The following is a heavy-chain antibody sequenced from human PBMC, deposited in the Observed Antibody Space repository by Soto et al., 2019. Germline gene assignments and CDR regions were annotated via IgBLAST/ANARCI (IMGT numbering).Heavy chain of an antibody. CDR3: ARVERGTATTVVDAFEI. Sequence: QVQLQQWGAGLLKPSETLSLTCAVYGGFVTSGSYYWSWIRQPPGKGLEWIGEMSHSGGTHFNPSHKSRVTRSVETAKSHFTLKMSSVTAADTALYYCARVERGTATTVVDAFEIWGPGTMVTVSS. V-gene: IGHV4-34*01. CDR2: MSHSGGT. J-gene: IGHJ3*02. CDR1: GGFVTSGSYY. D-gene: IGHD1-1*01.